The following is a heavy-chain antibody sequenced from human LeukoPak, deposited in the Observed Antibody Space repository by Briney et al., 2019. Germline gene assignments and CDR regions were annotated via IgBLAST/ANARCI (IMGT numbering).Heavy chain of an antibody. D-gene: IGHD3-3*01. V-gene: IGHV4-59*12. CDR2: IYYSGST. Sequence: SETLSLTCTVSGGSISSYYWSWIRQPPGKGLEWIGYIYYSGSTNYNPSLKSRVTMSVDTSKNQFSLKLSSVTAADTAVYYCARGNYDFWSGDEGDAFDIWGQGTMVTVSS. J-gene: IGHJ3*02. CDR1: GGSISSYY. CDR3: ARGNYDFWSGDEGDAFDI.